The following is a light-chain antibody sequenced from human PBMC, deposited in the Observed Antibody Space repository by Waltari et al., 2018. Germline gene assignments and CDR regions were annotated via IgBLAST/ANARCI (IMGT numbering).Light chain of an antibody. V-gene: IGKV4-1*01. J-gene: IGKJ5*01. CDR2: WAS. CDR3: QQYYSIPIT. Sequence: DIVMTQSPDSLAVSLGERATINCKSSQSIFYNSNNKNYLAWDQQKPGQPPKLLIYWASTLESGVPDRFSGSGSGTDFTLTISSLQAEDVAVYCCQQYYSIPITFGQGTRLEIK. CDR1: QSIFYNSNNKNY.